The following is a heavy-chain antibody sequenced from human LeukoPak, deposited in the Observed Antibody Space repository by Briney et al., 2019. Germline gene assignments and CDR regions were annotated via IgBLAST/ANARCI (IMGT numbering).Heavy chain of an antibody. J-gene: IGHJ4*02. Sequence: PGGSLRLSCAASGFTFSSYSMNWVRQAPGKGLEWVSSISSSSSYIYYADSVKGRFTISRDNAKNSLYLQMNSLRAEDTAVYYCARDLLLSKYCSSTSCSPHWGQGTLVTVSS. CDR1: GFTFSSYS. CDR3: ARDLLLSKYCSSTSCSPH. CDR2: ISSSSSYI. V-gene: IGHV3-21*01. D-gene: IGHD2-2*01.